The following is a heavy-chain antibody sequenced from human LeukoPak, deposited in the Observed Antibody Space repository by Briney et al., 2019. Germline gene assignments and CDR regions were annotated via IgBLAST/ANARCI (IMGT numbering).Heavy chain of an antibody. Sequence: GGSLRLSCATSGFTCSSYAMSWVHQAPGKELEWVSAISGSGGSTYYADSVKGRFTISRDNSKNTLYLQMNSLRAEDTAVYYCESDSKIVVVPAAYTAFDYWGQGTLVTVSS. CDR2: ISGSGGST. CDR1: GFTCSSYA. CDR3: ESDSKIVVVPAAYTAFDY. D-gene: IGHD2-2*01. V-gene: IGHV3-23*01. J-gene: IGHJ4*02.